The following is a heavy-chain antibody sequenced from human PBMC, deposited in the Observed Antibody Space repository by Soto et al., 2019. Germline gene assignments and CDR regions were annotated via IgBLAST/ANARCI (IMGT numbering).Heavy chain of an antibody. CDR1: GGTFSSYA. V-gene: IGHV1-69*13. Sequence: SVKVSCKASGGTFSSYAISWVRQAPGQGLEWMGGIIPIFDTANYAQNFQGRVTITADEYTSTAYMELSSLRSEDTSVYYCARHDCISSSCYYYYYYGMDVWG. CDR3: ARHDCISSSCYYYYYYGMDV. J-gene: IGHJ6*02. CDR2: IIPIFDTA. D-gene: IGHD2-2*01.